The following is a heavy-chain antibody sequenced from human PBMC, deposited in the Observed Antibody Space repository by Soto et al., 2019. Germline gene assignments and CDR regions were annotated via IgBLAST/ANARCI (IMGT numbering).Heavy chain of an antibody. J-gene: IGHJ4*02. CDR3: TGVPPCVDD. Sequence: SVNVSCKASGYTFTTYRMHWARQAPVQGLELMGIISPSGGTTNYAQRLQSSATMTRDTSTSPVYIELSSLRSEVTDVYFSTGVPPCVDDWGKGYLFTASS. V-gene: IGHV1-46*03. D-gene: IGHD2-8*01. CDR1: GYTFTTYR. CDR2: ISPSGGTT.